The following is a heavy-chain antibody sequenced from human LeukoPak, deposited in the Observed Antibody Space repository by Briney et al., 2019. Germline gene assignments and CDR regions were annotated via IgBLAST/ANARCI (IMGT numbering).Heavy chain of an antibody. CDR3: ARGSPPGD. D-gene: IGHD3-16*01. CDR2: ISSSSGFT. V-gene: IGHV3-11*05. CDR1: GFTFSDYY. Sequence: GGSLRHSCAASGFTFSDYYMTWIRRAPGKGLEWVSYISSSSGFTKYADSVRGRFTISRDNAKNSLYLQMNTLRVDDTAVYYCARGSPPGDWGQGTLVTVSS. J-gene: IGHJ4*02.